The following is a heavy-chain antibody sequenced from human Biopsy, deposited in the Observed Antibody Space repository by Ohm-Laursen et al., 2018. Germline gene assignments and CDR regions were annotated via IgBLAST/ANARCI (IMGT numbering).Heavy chain of an antibody. J-gene: IGHJ4*02. Sequence: SETLSLTCTVSGDSGSSGSFYWTWIRQPPGQGLEYIGYIYDRGSTANYNPSLESRVTMSVDMPKNQFSLKLSSVTAADTAIYYCARGMRSSGWPYFDSWGQGTLVTVSS. D-gene: IGHD6-19*01. CDR1: GDSGSSGSFY. CDR2: IYDRGSTA. CDR3: ARGMRSSGWPYFDS. V-gene: IGHV4-61*01.